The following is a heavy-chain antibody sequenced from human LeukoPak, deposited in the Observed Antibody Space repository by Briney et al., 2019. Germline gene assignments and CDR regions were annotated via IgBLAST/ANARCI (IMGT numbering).Heavy chain of an antibody. D-gene: IGHD6-19*01. J-gene: IGHJ4*02. CDR3: ARGGIAVAGLSYYFDY. Sequence: SETLSLTCTVYGGSISSYYWSWIRQPPGKGLEWIGYIYYSGSTNYNPSLKSRVTISVDTSKNQFSLKLSSVTAADTAVYYCARGGIAVAGLSYYFDYWGQGALVTVSS. CDR1: GGSISSYY. V-gene: IGHV4-59*01. CDR2: IYYSGST.